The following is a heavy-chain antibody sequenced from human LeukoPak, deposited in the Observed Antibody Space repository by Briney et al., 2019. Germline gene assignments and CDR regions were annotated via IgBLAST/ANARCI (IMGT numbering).Heavy chain of an antibody. Sequence: GGSLRLSCVASGFSSSSFAMSWVRQAPRKGLEWVSTVSGRSGVTYYADSVKGRFTISRDNSKNTLYLQMNSLRAEDMAIYYCAKKPVSTSSNYYFDFWGQGTLVTVSS. CDR1: GFSSSSFA. CDR2: VSGRSGVT. CDR3: AKKPVSTSSNYYFDF. V-gene: IGHV3-23*01. D-gene: IGHD2-2*01. J-gene: IGHJ4*02.